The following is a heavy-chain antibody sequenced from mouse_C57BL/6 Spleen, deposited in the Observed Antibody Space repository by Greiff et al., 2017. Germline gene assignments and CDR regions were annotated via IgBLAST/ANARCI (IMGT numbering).Heavy chain of an antibody. CDR2: INPSTGGT. CDR1: GYSFTGYY. J-gene: IGHJ4*01. CDR3: ARWDDYDAMDY. V-gene: IGHV1-42*01. D-gene: IGHD4-1*01. Sequence: EVQLQQSGPELVKPGASVKISCKASGYSFTGYYMNWVKQSPEKSLEWIGEINPSTGGTTYNQKFKAKATLTVDKSSSTAYMQLKSLTSEDSAVYYCARWDDYDAMDYWGQGTSVTVSS.